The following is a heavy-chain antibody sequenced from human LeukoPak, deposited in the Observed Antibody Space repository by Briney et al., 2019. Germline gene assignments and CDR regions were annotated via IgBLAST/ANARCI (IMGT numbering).Heavy chain of an antibody. J-gene: IGHJ5*02. V-gene: IGHV4-59*12. CDR2: IYNSGST. CDR1: GGSISSYY. Sequence: TSETLSLTCTVSGGSISSYYWSWIRQPPGKGLEWIGYIYNSGSTNYNPSLKSRVTISVGTSKNQFSLKLNSVTAADTAVYCCARDYDVLTAYPPTQLFDPWGQGTLVTVSS. D-gene: IGHD3-9*01. CDR3: ARDYDVLTAYPPTQLFDP.